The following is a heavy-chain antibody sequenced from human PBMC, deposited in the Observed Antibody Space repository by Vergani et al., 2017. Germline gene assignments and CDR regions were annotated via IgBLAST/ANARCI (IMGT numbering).Heavy chain of an antibody. Sequence: QVHLQQRGAGVLKPSETLSLTCGVIGGSLSGYFWSWIRQSPGRGLEWIGEITAIGSANYSPSATSRVTISVDTSRGEVTLTVTSVTAADTGLYFCASRRPRLNLGSKSNAGTFDSWGQGTLV. V-gene: IGHV4-34*02. D-gene: IGHD3-10*01. CDR1: GGSLSGYF. CDR2: ITAIGSA. CDR3: ASRRPRLNLGSKSNAGTFDS. J-gene: IGHJ4*02.